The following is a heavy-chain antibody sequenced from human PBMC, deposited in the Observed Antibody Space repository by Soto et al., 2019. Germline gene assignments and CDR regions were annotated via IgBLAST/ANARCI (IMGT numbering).Heavy chain of an antibody. CDR1: GGSIRSSSYY. CDR2: IYYSGST. CDR3: AKEAALRGLDV. V-gene: IGHV4-39*01. D-gene: IGHD6-13*01. J-gene: IGHJ6*04. Sequence: SETLSLTCTVSGGSIRSSSYYWGWIRQPPGKGLEWIGSIYYSGSTYYNPSLKSRVTISVDTSKNQFSLKLSSVTAADTAVYYCAKEAALRGLDVWGKGTTVTVSS.